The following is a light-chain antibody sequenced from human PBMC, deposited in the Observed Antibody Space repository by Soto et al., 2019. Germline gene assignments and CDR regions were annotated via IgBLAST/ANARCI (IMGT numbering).Light chain of an antibody. CDR3: QHYNNWPPALT. CDR1: QSVSSN. V-gene: IGKV3-15*01. J-gene: IGKJ4*01. CDR2: GAS. Sequence: EIVMTQSPATLSVSPGERATLSCRASQSVSSNLAWYQQKPGQAPRLLIYGASTRATGIPARFSGSGSGTEFTLTISILQSEDFAVYYCQHYNNWPPALTFCGGTKVEIK.